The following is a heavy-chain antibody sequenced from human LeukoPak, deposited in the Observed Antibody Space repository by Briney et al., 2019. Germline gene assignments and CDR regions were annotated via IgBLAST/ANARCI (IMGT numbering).Heavy chain of an antibody. V-gene: IGHV3-30*04. D-gene: IGHD3-22*01. Sequence: GGSLRLSDAASGFTFSSHAMHWVRQAPGKGLEWVAMISYDGSNKYYADSVKGRFTISRDNSKNTLYLQMNSLRAEDTAVYYCARGAYYFDSSGYSGAFDIWGQGTMVIVSS. J-gene: IGHJ3*02. CDR2: ISYDGSNK. CDR1: GFTFSSHA. CDR3: ARGAYYFDSSGYSGAFDI.